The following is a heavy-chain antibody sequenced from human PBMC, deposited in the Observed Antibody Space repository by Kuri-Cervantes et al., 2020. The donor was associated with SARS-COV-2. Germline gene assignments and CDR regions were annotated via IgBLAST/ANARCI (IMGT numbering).Heavy chain of an antibody. Sequence: GESLKISCAASGFTFSSYAMHWVRQAPGKGLEWVAVISYDGSNKYYADSVKGRFTISRDNSKNTLYLQMNSLRAEDTAVYYRAKDDLTMVRGVIRDYYYYYMDVWGKGTTVTVSS. J-gene: IGHJ6*03. D-gene: IGHD3-10*01. V-gene: IGHV3-30-3*01. CDR3: AKDDLTMVRGVIRDYYYYYMDV. CDR1: GFTFSSYA. CDR2: ISYDGSNK.